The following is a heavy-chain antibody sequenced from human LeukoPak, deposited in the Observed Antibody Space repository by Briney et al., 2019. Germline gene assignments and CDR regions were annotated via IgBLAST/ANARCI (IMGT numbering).Heavy chain of an antibody. V-gene: IGHV3-11*01. CDR3: AKDGYGVITMVPDYYYYMDV. D-gene: IGHD3-10*01. J-gene: IGHJ6*03. CDR1: GFTFSDYY. Sequence: KPGGSLRLSCAASGFTFSDYYMSWIRQAPGKGLEWVSYISSSGSTIYYADSVKGRFTISRDNAKNSLYVQMNSLRAEDTAVYYCAKDGYGVITMVPDYYYYMDVWGKGTTVTVSS. CDR2: ISSSGSTI.